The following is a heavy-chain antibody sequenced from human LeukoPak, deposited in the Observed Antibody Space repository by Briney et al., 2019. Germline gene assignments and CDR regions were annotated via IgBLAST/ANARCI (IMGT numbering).Heavy chain of an antibody. CDR1: GFTVSSNY. Sequence: GGSLRLSCAASGFTVSSNYMSWVRQAPGKGLEWVSVIYSGGSTYYADSVKGRFTISRDNSKNTLYLQMNSLRAEDTAVYYCARPTYSSGWAFGYWGQGTLVTVSS. J-gene: IGHJ4*02. D-gene: IGHD6-19*01. V-gene: IGHV3-66*01. CDR3: ARPTYSSGWAFGY. CDR2: IYSGGST.